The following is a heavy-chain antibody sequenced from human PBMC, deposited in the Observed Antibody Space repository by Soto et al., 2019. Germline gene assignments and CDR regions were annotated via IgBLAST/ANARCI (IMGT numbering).Heavy chain of an antibody. CDR3: AKTRNHDILTGYYD. J-gene: IGHJ4*02. Sequence: GESLKISCKGFGYSFSRHWIGWVRQMPGKGLEWMGIIYPGDSDTRYSPSFQGQVTISADKSISTAYLQWSSLKASDTAIYYCAKTRNHDILTGYYDWGQGTLVTVSS. CDR2: IYPGDSDT. D-gene: IGHD3-9*01. CDR1: GYSFSRHW. V-gene: IGHV5-51*03.